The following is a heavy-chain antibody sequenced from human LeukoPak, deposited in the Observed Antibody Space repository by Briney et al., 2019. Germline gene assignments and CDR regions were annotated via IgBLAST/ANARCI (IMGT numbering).Heavy chain of an antibody. J-gene: IGHJ4*02. Sequence: TGGSLRLSCAASGFTLSSYWMHWVRQAPGKGLVWVSRIQSDGTIIGYADSVKGRFTISRDNAKNTLYLQMNSLRADDTAVYYCARSMYCGGDCYYYFDYWGQGTLVTVAS. CDR2: IQSDGTII. CDR1: GFTLSSYW. CDR3: ARSMYCGGDCYYYFDY. V-gene: IGHV3-74*01. D-gene: IGHD2-21*02.